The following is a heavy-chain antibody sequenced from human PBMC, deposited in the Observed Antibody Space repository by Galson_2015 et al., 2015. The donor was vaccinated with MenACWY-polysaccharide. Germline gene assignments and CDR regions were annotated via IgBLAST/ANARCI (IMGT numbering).Heavy chain of an antibody. CDR3: ATEFAFSVVRGRSYGMDV. Sequence: SVKVSCKVSGYTLTELSMHWVRQAPGKGLEWMGGFDPEDGETIYAQKFQGRVTMTEDTSTDTAYMELSSLRSEDTAVYYCATEFAFSVVRGRSYGMDVWGQGTTVTVSS. CDR1: GYTLTELS. V-gene: IGHV1-24*01. J-gene: IGHJ6*02. CDR2: FDPEDGET. D-gene: IGHD3-10*01.